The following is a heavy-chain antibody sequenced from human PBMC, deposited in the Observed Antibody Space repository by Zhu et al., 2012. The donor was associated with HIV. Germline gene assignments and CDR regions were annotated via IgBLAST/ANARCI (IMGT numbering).Heavy chain of an antibody. D-gene: IGHD2-8*01. Sequence: QVQLEESGPGLVKPSETLSLTCTVSGGSLSTYYWHWIRQSPGKGLEWIGYIYTSGSTNNNPSLESRLTMSVDTSRNQFSLKLSSVTAADTAVYFCARDTSPPNGEFDLWGRGTLVTVSS. V-gene: IGHV4-4*09. J-gene: IGHJ2*01. CDR1: GGSLSTYY. CDR3: ARDTSPPNGEFDL. CDR2: IYTSGST.